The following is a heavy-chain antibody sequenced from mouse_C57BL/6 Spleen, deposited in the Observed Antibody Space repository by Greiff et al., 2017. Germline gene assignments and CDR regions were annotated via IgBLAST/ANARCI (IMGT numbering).Heavy chain of an antibody. Sequence: QVQLQQSGAELVRPGASVKLSCKASGYTFTDYYINWVKQRPGQGLEWIARIYPGSGNTYYNEKFKGKATLTAEKSSSTAYMQLSSLTSEASAVYFCARGITTVVAYQGYFDVWGTGTTVTVSS. CDR2: IYPGSGNT. V-gene: IGHV1-76*01. CDR3: ARGITTVVAYQGYFDV. J-gene: IGHJ1*03. D-gene: IGHD1-1*01. CDR1: GYTFTDYY.